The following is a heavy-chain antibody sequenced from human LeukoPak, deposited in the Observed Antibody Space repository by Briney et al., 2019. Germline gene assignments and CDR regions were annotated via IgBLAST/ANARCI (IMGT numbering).Heavy chain of an antibody. CDR3: AREQTPQRYSYGNHDAFDI. D-gene: IGHD5-18*01. J-gene: IGHJ3*02. Sequence: SETLSLTCTVSGGSISSCYWSWIRQPRGKGLEWMGYIYYSGSTNYNPSLKSRVTISVDTSKNQFSLKLSSVTAADTAVYYCAREQTPQRYSYGNHDAFDIWGQGTMSPSLQ. CDR1: GGSISSCY. CDR2: IYYSGST. V-gene: IGHV4-59*01.